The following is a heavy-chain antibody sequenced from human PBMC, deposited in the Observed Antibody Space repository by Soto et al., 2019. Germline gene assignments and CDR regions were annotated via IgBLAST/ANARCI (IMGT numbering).Heavy chain of an antibody. CDR3: GRGYDILTGYYNVDGFDI. CDR1: GGSISSYY. V-gene: IGHV4-59*08. Sequence: SETLSLTCTVSGGSISSYYWSWIRQPPGKGLEWIGYIYYSGSTNYNPSLKSRVTISVDTSKNQFSLKLSSVTAADTAVYYCGRGYDILTGYYNVDGFDIWGQGTMVTVSS. CDR2: IYYSGST. D-gene: IGHD3-9*01. J-gene: IGHJ3*02.